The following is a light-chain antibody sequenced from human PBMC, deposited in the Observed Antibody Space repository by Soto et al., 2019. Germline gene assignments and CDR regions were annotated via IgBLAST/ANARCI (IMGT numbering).Light chain of an antibody. CDR1: QSVSNN. CDR3: QQYNNWPPLT. J-gene: IGKJ5*01. CDR2: SAS. V-gene: IGKV3D-15*01. Sequence: EIVLTQSPGTLSLSPGERATLSCRASQSVSNNYLAWYQQKPGQAPRLLIYSASLKPAGIPARFSGSGSGTEFTLTISSLQSEDFAVYYRQQYNNWPPLTPGQVT.